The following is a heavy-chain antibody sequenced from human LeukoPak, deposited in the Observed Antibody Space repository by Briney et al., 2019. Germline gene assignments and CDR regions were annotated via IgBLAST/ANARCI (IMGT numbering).Heavy chain of an antibody. Sequence: GGSLRLSCAASGFTFHDYAMHWVRQAPGKGLEWVSGISWNSGIIGYADSVKGRFTTSRDNAKDSLYLQMNSLRPEDTALYYCTKDSVAMVTTSDYWGQGTLVTVSS. CDR2: ISWNSGII. V-gene: IGHV3-9*01. D-gene: IGHD5-18*01. CDR3: TKDSVAMVTTSDY. CDR1: GFTFHDYA. J-gene: IGHJ4*02.